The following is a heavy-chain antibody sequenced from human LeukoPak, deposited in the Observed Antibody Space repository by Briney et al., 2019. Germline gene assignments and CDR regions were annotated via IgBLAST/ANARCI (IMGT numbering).Heavy chain of an antibody. D-gene: IGHD3-22*01. CDR3: ARDRFGTMRAGAFDI. CDR1: GYTFTSYY. Sequence: VASVTVSFKASGYTFTSYYMHWVRQAPGQGLAWMGIINPSGGSTSYAQKFQGRVTMTRDTSTSTVYMELSSLRSEDTAVYYCARDRFGTMRAGAFDIWGQGTMVTVSS. J-gene: IGHJ3*02. CDR2: INPSGGST. V-gene: IGHV1-46*01.